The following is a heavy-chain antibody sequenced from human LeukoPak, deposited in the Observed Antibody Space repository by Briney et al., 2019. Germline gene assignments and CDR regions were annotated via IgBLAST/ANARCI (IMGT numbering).Heavy chain of an antibody. CDR3: ATSYSSGPMNFDY. J-gene: IGHJ4*02. Sequence: SQTLSLTCTVSGGSISSGSYYWGWIRQPPGKGLEWIGSIYHSGSTYYNPSLKSRVTISVDTSKNQFSLKLSSVTAADTAVYYCATSYSSGPMNFDYWGQGTLVTVSS. V-gene: IGHV4-39*07. CDR1: GGSISSGSYY. CDR2: IYHSGST. D-gene: IGHD6-19*01.